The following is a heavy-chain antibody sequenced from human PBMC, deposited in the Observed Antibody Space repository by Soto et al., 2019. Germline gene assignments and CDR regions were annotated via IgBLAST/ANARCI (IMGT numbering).Heavy chain of an antibody. V-gene: IGHV4-59*01. CDR3: ARVDYVFWSVSPPPIYGMTV. D-gene: IGHD3-3*01. CDR2: IFVSGDS. Sequence: SETLSLTCTVSGVSIRSYFWSWVRQPPGRGLEWVGYIFVSGDSNYNPSLKSRVSISLDTSRNQFSLRLSSVTPADTAVYYCARVDYVFWSVSPPPIYGMTVGGKGTRVTVP. CDR1: GVSIRSYF. J-gene: IGHJ6*04.